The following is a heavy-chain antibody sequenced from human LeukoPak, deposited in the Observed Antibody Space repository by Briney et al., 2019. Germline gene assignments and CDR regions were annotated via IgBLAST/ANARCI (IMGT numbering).Heavy chain of an antibody. CDR3: AREHCSGGSCYSLDP. J-gene: IGHJ5*02. D-gene: IGHD2-15*01. V-gene: IGHV1-2*02. CDR1: GYTFTGYY. CDR2: INPNSGGT. Sequence: ASVKVSCKASGYTFTGYYMHWVRQAPGQGLDWMGWINPNSGGTNYAQKFQGRVTMTRDTSISTAYMELSRLRSDDTAVYYCAREHCSGGSCYSLDPWGQGTLVTVSS.